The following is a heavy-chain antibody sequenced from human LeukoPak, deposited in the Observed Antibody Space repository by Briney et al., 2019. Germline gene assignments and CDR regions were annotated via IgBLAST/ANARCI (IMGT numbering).Heavy chain of an antibody. CDR2: FYTSGST. CDR1: GDSISSGNYY. Sequence: SETLSLTCTVSGDSISSGNYYWSWIRQPAGKGLEWIGRFYTSGSTNYNPSLKSRVTISVDTSKNQFSLKLSSVTAADTAVYYCARTKIKVAATSYYFDYWGQGTLVTVSS. V-gene: IGHV4-61*02. CDR3: ARTKIKVAATSYYFDY. J-gene: IGHJ4*02. D-gene: IGHD2-15*01.